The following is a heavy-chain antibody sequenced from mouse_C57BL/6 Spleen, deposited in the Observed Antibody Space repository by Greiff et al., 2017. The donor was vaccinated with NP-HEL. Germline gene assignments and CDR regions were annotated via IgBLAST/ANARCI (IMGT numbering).Heavy chain of an antibody. CDR1: GYTFTDYN. Sequence: VQLKQSGPELVKPGASVKIPCKASGYTFTDYNMDWVKQSPGQSLEWIGDINPNNGGTIYNQKFKGKATLTVDKSSSTAYMELRSLTSEDTAVYYCSRLDYSNRYAMDDWGQGTSVTVSS. V-gene: IGHV1-18*01. D-gene: IGHD2-5*01. J-gene: IGHJ4*01. CDR2: INPNNGGT. CDR3: SRLDYSNRYAMDD.